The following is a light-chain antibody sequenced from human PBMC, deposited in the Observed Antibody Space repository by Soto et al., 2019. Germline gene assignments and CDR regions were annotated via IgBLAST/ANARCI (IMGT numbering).Light chain of an antibody. CDR1: QSISRS. CDR3: QQYQSYFLT. Sequence: DIQMTQSPSTLSASVGDRVTITCRASQSISRSLAWYQQKSGKAPKLLIYDASSLECGVPSRFSGSGFGTEFTLTISGLQPDDFATYYCQQYQSYFLTFGPGTTVDMK. CDR2: DAS. J-gene: IGKJ3*01. V-gene: IGKV1-5*01.